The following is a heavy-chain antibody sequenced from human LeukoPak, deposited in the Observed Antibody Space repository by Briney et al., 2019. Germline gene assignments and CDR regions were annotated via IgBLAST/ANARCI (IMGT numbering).Heavy chain of an antibody. J-gene: IGHJ4*02. CDR3: AREHYYDSSGFYRDFDC. D-gene: IGHD3-22*01. Sequence: PGGSLRLSCAASGFTFSSYSMSWIRQAPGKGLEWLALISYDGSNKYYADSVKGRFTISRDNSKNTLYLQMNSLRAEDTAVNYCAREHYYDSSGFYRDFDCWGQGTLVTVSS. V-gene: IGHV3-30*03. CDR1: GFTFSSYS. CDR2: ISYDGSNK.